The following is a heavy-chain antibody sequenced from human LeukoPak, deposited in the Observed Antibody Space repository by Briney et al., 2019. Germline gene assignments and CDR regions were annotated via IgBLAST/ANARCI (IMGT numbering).Heavy chain of an antibody. CDR3: ARVSYSGSSPDYFDY. CDR2: INPNSGGT. D-gene: IGHD1-26*01. V-gene: IGHV1-2*02. Sequence: GASVKVSCKASGYTFTSYDINWVRQATGQGLEWMGWINPNSGGTNYAQKFQGRVTMTRDTSISTAYMELSRLRSDDTAVYYCARVSYSGSSPDYFDYWGQGTLVTVSS. CDR1: GYTFTSYD. J-gene: IGHJ4*02.